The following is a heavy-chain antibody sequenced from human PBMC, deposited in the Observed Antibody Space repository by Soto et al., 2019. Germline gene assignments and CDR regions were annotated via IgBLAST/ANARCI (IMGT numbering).Heavy chain of an antibody. Sequence: PGGSLRLSCAASGFSFSNYAMNWVRQAPGKGLEWVSAISAGGSKTNYADSVKGRFTISSDNSKNTLYLQMNGLRADDTAVYYCAKEYSTSFDYWGQGTPVTVS. J-gene: IGHJ4*02. D-gene: IGHD6-6*01. V-gene: IGHV3-23*01. CDR1: GFSFSNYA. CDR3: AKEYSTSFDY. CDR2: ISAGGSKT.